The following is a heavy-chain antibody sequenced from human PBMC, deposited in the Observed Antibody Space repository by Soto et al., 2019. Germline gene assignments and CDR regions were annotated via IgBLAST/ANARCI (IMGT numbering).Heavy chain of an antibody. V-gene: IGHV1-18*01. Sequence: QVQLVQSGGEVKKPGASVRVSCQASGYPFNKFAIHWVRQAPGRGLEWLGRMSGRSGDPNCAPTVRDRITMATDTSNSTAYMELRSLRSDDTAVYYCAREGGHGTETPHYGLDVWGQGTTVTV. J-gene: IGHJ6*02. CDR2: MSGRSGDP. D-gene: IGHD1-26*01. CDR1: GYPFNKFA. CDR3: AREGGHGTETPHYGLDV.